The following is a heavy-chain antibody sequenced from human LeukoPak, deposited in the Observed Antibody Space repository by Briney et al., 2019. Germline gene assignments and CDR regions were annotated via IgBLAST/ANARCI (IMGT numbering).Heavy chain of an antibody. V-gene: IGHV1-46*01. CDR3: ARESGHVFDY. CDR2: INPSDGGT. J-gene: IGHJ4*02. D-gene: IGHD3-16*01. CDR1: GDTFTSYN. Sequence: GASVKVSCKASGDTFTSYNIQWVRQAPGQGLEWMGIINPSDGGTGYAQKFQDRVTMTRDTSTSTAYMDQNSLTSEDTAVYYCARESGHVFDYWGQGTLVTVSS.